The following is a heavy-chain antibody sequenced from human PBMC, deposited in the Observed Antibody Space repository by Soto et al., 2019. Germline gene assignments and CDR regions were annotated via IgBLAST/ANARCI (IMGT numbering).Heavy chain of an antibody. J-gene: IGHJ5*02. CDR1: GGAFSSGGFA. CDR2: IYHTGTT. D-gene: IGHD2-2*01. Sequence: QVQLQEAGSRLVKTSETLSLTCTVSGGAFSSGGFAWTWIRQPPKKGLEWIGYIYHTGTTSYNPSLRSRVTISVDRCRHQFSLKLTSVTAADTAMYYCARGLRRPAACIPGVLDPWGQGTLVTVSS. V-gene: IGHV4-30-2*01. CDR3: ARGLRRPAACIPGVLDP.